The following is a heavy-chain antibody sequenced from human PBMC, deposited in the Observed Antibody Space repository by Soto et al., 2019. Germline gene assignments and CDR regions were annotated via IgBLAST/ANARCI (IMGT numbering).Heavy chain of an antibody. J-gene: IGHJ5*02. CDR1: GFMFSSYA. D-gene: IGHD3-3*01. Sequence: GGSLRLSCTASGFMFSSYAMTWVRQAPGKGLEWVSGISGSGGSTYYADSVKGRFTISRDNSKNTLYLQMNSLRAEDTAVYYCAKDGGSWSGYYRATNWFDPWGQGTLVTVSS. CDR2: ISGSGGST. V-gene: IGHV3-23*01. CDR3: AKDGGSWSGYYRATNWFDP.